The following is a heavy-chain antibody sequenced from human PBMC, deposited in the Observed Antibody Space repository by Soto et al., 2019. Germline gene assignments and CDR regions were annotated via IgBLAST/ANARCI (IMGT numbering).Heavy chain of an antibody. V-gene: IGHV4-34*01. CDR1: GESLSYFY. D-gene: IGHD3-22*01. CDR3: ARGKSADRFAN. Sequence: VHLQQWGAGLLKPSETLSLTCAVYGESLSYFYWSWIRQAPGKGLEWIGEFYDGGTINYNPSLKRRVAILASTSSNQFSLRLTSVTAAVMAIYYCARGKSADRFANWGQGTLVTVSS. J-gene: IGHJ5*02. CDR2: FYDGGTI.